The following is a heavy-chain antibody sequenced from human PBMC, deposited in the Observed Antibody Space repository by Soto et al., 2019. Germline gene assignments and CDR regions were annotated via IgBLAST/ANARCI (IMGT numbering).Heavy chain of an antibody. CDR1: GYNFAGYW. J-gene: IGHJ4*02. V-gene: IGHV5-51*01. D-gene: IGHD3-3*01. CDR2: IYPSDSDT. Sequence: GEALKISWKGSGYNFAGYWIAWVRQMPGKGLELMGIIYPSDSDTRYRPSFQGQVTISADKSISSAYLQWSSLRASDSAMYYCARGGVSTRTFDYWGQGTPVTVSS. CDR3: ARGGVSTRTFDY.